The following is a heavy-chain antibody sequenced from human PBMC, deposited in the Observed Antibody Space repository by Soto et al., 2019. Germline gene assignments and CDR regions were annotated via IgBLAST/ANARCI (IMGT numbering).Heavy chain of an antibody. D-gene: IGHD5-18*01. V-gene: IGHV1-3*04. Sequence: QVQIVQSGAEVKKPGASVKVSCKTSGYTFTLYTIHWVRQAPGQRLEWMGWINTGNGNTKYSQRFQGRVTMSRDTSASTAYMELSSLPSEDTAVYYCAKLGGGYIFGPYLDYWGQGTLVTVSS. CDR2: INTGNGNT. CDR1: GYTFTLYT. CDR3: AKLGGGYIFGPYLDY. J-gene: IGHJ4*02.